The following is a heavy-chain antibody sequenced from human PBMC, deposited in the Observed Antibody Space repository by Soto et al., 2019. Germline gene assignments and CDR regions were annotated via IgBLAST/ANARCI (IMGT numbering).Heavy chain of an antibody. V-gene: IGHV1-18*01. CDR3: ARDRKRSGWSDY. CDR2: ISVYNGNT. J-gene: IGHJ4*02. CDR1: CYTFSSYG. D-gene: IGHD6-19*01. Sequence: ASVKVSCKASCYTFSSYGISWVRQAPGQGLEWMGWISVYNGNTNYAQKLQGRITMTTDTSTSTAYMELRSLRSDDTAVYYCARDRKRSGWSDYWGQGTLVTVSS.